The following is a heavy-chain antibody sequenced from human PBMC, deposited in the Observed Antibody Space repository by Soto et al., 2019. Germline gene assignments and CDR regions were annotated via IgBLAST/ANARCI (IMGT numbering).Heavy chain of an antibody. D-gene: IGHD6-13*01. Sequence: ASVKVSCKASGYTFTSYGISWVRQAPGQGLEWMGWISAYNGNTNYAQKLQGRVTMTTDTSTSTAYMELRSLRSDDTAVYYCAREASSSSWVGPLDYWGQGTLVTVSS. V-gene: IGHV1-18*01. CDR2: ISAYNGNT. CDR3: AREASSSSWVGPLDY. CDR1: GYTFTSYG. J-gene: IGHJ4*02.